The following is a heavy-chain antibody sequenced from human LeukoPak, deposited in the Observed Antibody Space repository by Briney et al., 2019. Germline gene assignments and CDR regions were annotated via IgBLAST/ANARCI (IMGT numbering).Heavy chain of an antibody. CDR3: ARVELERSYYYYYYMDV. CDR1: GLTFSSYA. CDR2: ISYDGSNK. J-gene: IGHJ6*03. D-gene: IGHD1-1*01. V-gene: IGHV3-30*04. Sequence: PGRSLRLSCAASGLTFSSYAMHWVRQAPGKGLEWVAVISYDGSNKYYADSVKGRFTISRDNSKNTLYLQMNSLRAEDTAVYYCARVELERSYYYYYYMDVWGKGTTVTVSS.